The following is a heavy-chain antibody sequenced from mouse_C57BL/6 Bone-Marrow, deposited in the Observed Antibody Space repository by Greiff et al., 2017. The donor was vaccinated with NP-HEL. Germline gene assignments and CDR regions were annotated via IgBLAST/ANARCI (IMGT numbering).Heavy chain of an antibody. V-gene: IGHV1-59*01. D-gene: IGHD4-1*01. CDR2: IDPSDSYT. CDR3: ARRGLGRAFAY. J-gene: IGHJ3*01. CDR1: GYTFTSYW. Sequence: QVQLKQPGAELVRPGTSVKLSCKASGYTFTSYWMHWVKQRPGQGLEWIGVIDPSDSYTNYNQKSKGKATLTVDTSSSTAYMQLSSLTSEDSAVYYCARRGLGRAFAYWGQGTLVTVSA.